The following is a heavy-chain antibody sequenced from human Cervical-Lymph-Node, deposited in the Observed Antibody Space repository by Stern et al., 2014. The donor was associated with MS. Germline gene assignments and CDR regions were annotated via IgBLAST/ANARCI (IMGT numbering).Heavy chain of an antibody. J-gene: IGHJ4*02. D-gene: IGHD6-19*01. CDR1: GGTFNSYA. CDR2: IIPILGIA. V-gene: IGHV1-69*09. Sequence: VQLVQSGAEVKKPGSSVKVSCKASGGTFNSYAVSWVRQAPGQGLEWMGTIIPILGIANYAQRFQGRVTITADKSTSTAYRELSSLRSEDTAVYYCAKGGGDSSGWYRYYFDYWGQGTLVTVSS. CDR3: AKGGGDSSGWYRYYFDY.